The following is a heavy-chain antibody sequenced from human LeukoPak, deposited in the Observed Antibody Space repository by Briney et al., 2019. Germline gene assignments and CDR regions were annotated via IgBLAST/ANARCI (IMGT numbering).Heavy chain of an antibody. Sequence: SETLSLTCTVSGGSISSYYWSWIRQPPGKGLEWIGYIYYSGSTNYNPSLKSRVTISVDTSKNQFSLKLSSVTAADTAVYYCARAPSGRYCSSTSCYIWGQGTLVTVSS. J-gene: IGHJ4*02. V-gene: IGHV4-59*12. CDR2: IYYSGST. CDR3: ARAPSGRYCSSTSCYI. CDR1: GGSISSYY. D-gene: IGHD2-2*02.